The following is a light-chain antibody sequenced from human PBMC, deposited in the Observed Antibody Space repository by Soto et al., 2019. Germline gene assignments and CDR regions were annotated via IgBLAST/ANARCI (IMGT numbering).Light chain of an antibody. CDR3: QQYGSSPYT. J-gene: IGKJ2*01. V-gene: IGKV3-20*01. CDR1: QSVSSSY. Sequence: ETVLTQSPGTLSLSPGERATLSCRASQSVSSSYLAWYQQKPGQAPRLLIYGASSRATGIPDRFSGSGSGKDFTLTISRLEPEDFAVYYCQQYGSSPYTFGQGTKLEIK. CDR2: GAS.